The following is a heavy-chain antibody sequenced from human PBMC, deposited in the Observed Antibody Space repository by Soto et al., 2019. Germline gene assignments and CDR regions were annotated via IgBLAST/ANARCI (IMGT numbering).Heavy chain of an antibody. CDR1: GFTFSSYA. V-gene: IGHV3-23*01. CDR3: AKDAIFGVVIPTNFDY. D-gene: IGHD3-3*01. CDR2: ISGSGGST. Sequence: GGSLRLSCAASGFTFSSYAMSWVRQAPGKGLEWVSAISGSGGSTYYADSVKGRLTISRDNSKNTLYLQMNSLRAEDTAVYYCAKDAIFGVVIPTNFDYWGQGTLVTVSS. J-gene: IGHJ4*02.